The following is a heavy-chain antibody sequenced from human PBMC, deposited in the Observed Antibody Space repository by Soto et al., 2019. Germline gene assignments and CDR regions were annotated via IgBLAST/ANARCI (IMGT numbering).Heavy chain of an antibody. J-gene: IGHJ5*02. CDR2: ISTYDGNT. CDR3: ARKSSSPSWFDP. V-gene: IGHV1-18*01. CDR1: GYTFFTYG. Sequence: QVQLVQSGAEVKKPGASVKVSCKASGYTFFTYGITWVRQAPGQGLEWMGWISTYDGNTDYAQKLQGRVTMTTDTSTRTAYMELRSLRSDDTAVYYCARKSSSPSWFDPWGQGTLVTVSS. D-gene: IGHD6-19*01.